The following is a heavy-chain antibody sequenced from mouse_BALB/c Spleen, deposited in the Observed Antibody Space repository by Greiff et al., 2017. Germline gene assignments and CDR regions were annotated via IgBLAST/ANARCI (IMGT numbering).Heavy chain of an antibody. J-gene: IGHJ4*01. CDR2: INPYNGAT. V-gene: IGHV1-31*01. Sequence: VQLQQSGPELVKPGASVKISCKASGYSFTGYYMHWVKQSHVKSLEWIGRINPYNGATSYNQNFKDKASLTVDKSSSTAYMELHSLTSEDSAVYYCARLDGNYPYAMDYWGQGTSVTVSS. CDR1: GYSFTGYY. CDR3: ARLDGNYPYAMDY. D-gene: IGHD2-1*01.